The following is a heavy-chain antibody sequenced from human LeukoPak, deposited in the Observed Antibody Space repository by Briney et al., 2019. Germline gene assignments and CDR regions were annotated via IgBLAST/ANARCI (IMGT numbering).Heavy chain of an antibody. CDR1: GYSISSGYY. Sequence: SETLSLTCAFSGYSISSGYYWGWIRQPPGKGLEWIGSIYHSGSTYYNPSLKSRVTISVDTSKNQFSLKLSSVTAADTAVYYCASSPAIAAAHYWGQGTLVTVSS. J-gene: IGHJ4*02. V-gene: IGHV4-38-2*01. CDR2: IYHSGST. CDR3: ASSPAIAAAHY. D-gene: IGHD6-13*01.